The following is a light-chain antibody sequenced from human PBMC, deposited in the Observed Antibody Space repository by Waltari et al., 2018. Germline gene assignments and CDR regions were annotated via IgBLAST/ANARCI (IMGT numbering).Light chain of an antibody. J-gene: IGLJ2*01. Sequence: QSVLTQSPSTSGTPGQTVTIFCSGSGSNIGARTVNWYQQLQGTAPKLLIYSNNQRPSGVPDRFSGSKSGSSASLAISRLQSEDEADYYCAAWDDTLNGVLFGGGTKLTVL. CDR3: AAWDDTLNGVL. CDR1: GSNIGART. CDR2: SNN. V-gene: IGLV1-44*01.